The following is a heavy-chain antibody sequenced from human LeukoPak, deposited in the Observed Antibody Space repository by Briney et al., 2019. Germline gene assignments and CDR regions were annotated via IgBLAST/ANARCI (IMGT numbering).Heavy chain of an antibody. Sequence: PGGSLRLSCAASGFTFSAYWMTWVRQAPGKGLEWVANINEGGNSKYYVDSVRGRFTISRDKTKDLLHLQMSSLRAEDTAVYYCARDRDILTGYYYYYYYMDVWGKGTTVTISS. CDR2: INEGGNSK. D-gene: IGHD3-9*01. CDR1: GFTFSAYW. V-gene: IGHV3-7*01. CDR3: ARDRDILTGYYYYYYYMDV. J-gene: IGHJ6*03.